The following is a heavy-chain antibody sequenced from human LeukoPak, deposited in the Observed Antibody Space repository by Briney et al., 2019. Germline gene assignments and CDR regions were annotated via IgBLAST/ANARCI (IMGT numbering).Heavy chain of an antibody. D-gene: IGHD2-2*01. CDR3: ASSLTPTRYCSSTSCYDAFDI. J-gene: IGHJ3*02. CDR2: MNPNSGNT. V-gene: IGHV1-8*01. CDR1: GYTFTSYD. Sequence: ASVKVSCKASGYTFTSYDINWVRQATGQGLEWMGWMNPNSGNTGYAQKFQGRVTMTRNTSISTAYMELSSLRSEDTAVYYCASSLTPTRYCSSTSCYDAFDIWRQGTMVTVSS.